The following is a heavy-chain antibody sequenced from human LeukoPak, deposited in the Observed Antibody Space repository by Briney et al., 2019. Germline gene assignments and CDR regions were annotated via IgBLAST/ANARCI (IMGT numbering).Heavy chain of an antibody. CDR2: IYYSGST. V-gene: IGHV4-39*07. CDR1: GGSISSSSYY. J-gene: IGHJ4*02. D-gene: IGHD6-13*01. Sequence: SETLSLTCTVSGGSISSSSYYWGWIRQPPGKGLEWIGSIYYSGSTYYNPSLKSRVTISVDTSKNQFSLKLSSVTAADTAVYYCASYISGTEGLFYWGQGTLVTVSS. CDR3: ASYISGTEGLFY.